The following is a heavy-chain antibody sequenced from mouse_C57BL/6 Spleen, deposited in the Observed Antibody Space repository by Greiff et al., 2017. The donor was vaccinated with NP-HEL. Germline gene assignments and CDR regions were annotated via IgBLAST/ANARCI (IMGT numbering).Heavy chain of an antibody. CDR3: ALTTVVDWYFDV. CDR1: GYTFTSYW. CDR2: IYPSDSET. D-gene: IGHD1-1*01. V-gene: IGHV1-61*01. J-gene: IGHJ1*03. Sequence: QVQLQQSGAELVRPGSSVKLSCKASGYTFTSYWMDWVKQRPGQGLEWIGNIYPSDSETHYNQKFKDKATLTVDKSSSTAYMQLSSLTSEDSAVYYCALTTVVDWYFDVWGTGTTVTVSS.